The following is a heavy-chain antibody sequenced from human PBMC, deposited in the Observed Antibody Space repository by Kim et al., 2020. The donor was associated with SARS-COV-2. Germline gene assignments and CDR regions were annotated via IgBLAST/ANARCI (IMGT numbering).Heavy chain of an antibody. Sequence: GGSLRLSCAASGFSFSGSGIHWVRQASGKGLEWVGRIRSKINTYATAYAASVKGRFTISRDDSENTAYLQMDSLRTEDTAVYYCTQTPTFYDVLTDFGGDAFDIWGQGTVVSVSS. CDR2: IRSKINTYAT. CDR1: GFSFSGSG. CDR3: TQTPTFYDVLTDFGGDAFDI. V-gene: IGHV3-73*01. J-gene: IGHJ3*02. D-gene: IGHD3-9*01.